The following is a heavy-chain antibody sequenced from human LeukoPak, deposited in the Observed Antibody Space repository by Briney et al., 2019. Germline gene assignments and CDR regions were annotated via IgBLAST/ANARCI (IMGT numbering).Heavy chain of an antibody. CDR3: AKGGSSGWYHLDF. CDR2: ISDSVGGT. Sequence: GGSLRLSCAASGFTFNSYAMSWVRQAPGKGLDWVSLISDSVGGTYYADSVKGRFTISRDNSKNTLYLQMNSLRAEDTAVYYCAKGGSSGWYHLDFWGQGTLVTVSS. D-gene: IGHD6-19*01. J-gene: IGHJ4*02. V-gene: IGHV3-23*01. CDR1: GFTFNSYA.